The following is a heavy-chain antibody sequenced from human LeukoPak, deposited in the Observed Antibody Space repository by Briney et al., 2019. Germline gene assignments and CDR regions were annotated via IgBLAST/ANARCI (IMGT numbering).Heavy chain of an antibody. Sequence: SETLSLTCAVYGGSFSGYYWSWIRQPPGKGLEGIGEINHSGSTNYNPSLKSRVTISVDTSKNQFSLELSSVTAADTAVYYCARGGGYCSSTSCYRNWFDPWGQGTLVTVSS. V-gene: IGHV4-34*01. D-gene: IGHD2-2*01. CDR2: INHSGST. CDR1: GGSFSGYY. J-gene: IGHJ5*02. CDR3: ARGGGYCSSTSCYRNWFDP.